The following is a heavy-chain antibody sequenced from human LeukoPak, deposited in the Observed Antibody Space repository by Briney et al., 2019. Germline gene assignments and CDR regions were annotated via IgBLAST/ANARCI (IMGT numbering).Heavy chain of an antibody. V-gene: IGHV1-46*01. J-gene: IGHJ6*02. D-gene: IGHD5-12*01. CDR3: ARGFGEIVATTVPDYYYYGMDV. Sequence: ASVKVSCTASGYTFTSYYMHWVRQAPGQGLEWMGIINPSGGSTSYAQKFQGRVTMTRDTSTGTVYMELSSLRSEDTAVYYCARGFGEIVATTVPDYYYYGMDVWGQGTTVTVSS. CDR2: INPSGGST. CDR1: GYTFTSYY.